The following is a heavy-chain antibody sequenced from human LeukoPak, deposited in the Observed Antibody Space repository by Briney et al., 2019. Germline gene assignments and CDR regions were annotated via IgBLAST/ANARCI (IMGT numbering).Heavy chain of an antibody. V-gene: IGHV3-7*01. CDR3: AKAGNGFGY. J-gene: IGHJ4*02. CDR2: IKQDGTEK. CDR1: GFTFSSNW. D-gene: IGHD2-8*01. Sequence: PGGSLRLPCAASGFTFSSNWMSWVRQAPGKGLEWVANIKQDGTEKNYVDSVKGRFTISRDNAKNSLYLQMDSLRAEDTAVYYCAKAGNGFGYWGQGALVTVSS.